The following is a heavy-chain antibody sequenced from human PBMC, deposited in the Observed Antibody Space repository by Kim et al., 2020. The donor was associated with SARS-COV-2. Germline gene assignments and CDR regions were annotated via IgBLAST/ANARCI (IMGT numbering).Heavy chain of an antibody. D-gene: IGHD5-12*01. V-gene: IGHV4-39*07. CDR2: T. J-gene: IGHJ5*02. Sequence: TYYTPSRKRRVTISVDKSKNQSSLKLSSVTAADTAVYYCANSGHPCWLDPWGQGTLVPVSS. CDR3: ANSGHPCWLDP.